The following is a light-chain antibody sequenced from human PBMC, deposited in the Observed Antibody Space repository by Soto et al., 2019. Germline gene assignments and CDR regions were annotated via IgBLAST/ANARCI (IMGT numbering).Light chain of an antibody. J-gene: IGLJ1*01. Sequence: QSALTQPASVSASPGQSITISCTGTDSDVGSHNLVSWYQLHPGKAPKLMIYEVTKRPSGVTNRFSGSKSGNTASLTIAGLRAEDEADYYCSSFTSSSTRVFGTGTKVTVL. CDR1: DSDVGSHNL. V-gene: IGLV2-14*02. CDR2: EVT. CDR3: SSFTSSSTRV.